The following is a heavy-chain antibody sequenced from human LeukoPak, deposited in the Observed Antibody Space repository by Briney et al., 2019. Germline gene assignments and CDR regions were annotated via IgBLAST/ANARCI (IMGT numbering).Heavy chain of an antibody. Sequence: PSETLSLTCAVYGGSFSGYYWSWIRQPPGKGLEWIGEINHSGSTNYNPSLKSRVTISVDTSKNQFSLKLSSVTAADTAVYYCARGGYSYINYFDYWGQGTLVTVSS. V-gene: IGHV4-34*01. CDR1: GGSFSGYY. J-gene: IGHJ4*02. D-gene: IGHD5-18*01. CDR3: ARGGYSYINYFDY. CDR2: INHSGST.